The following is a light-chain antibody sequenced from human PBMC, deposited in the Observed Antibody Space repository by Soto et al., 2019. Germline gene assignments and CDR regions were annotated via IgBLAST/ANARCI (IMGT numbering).Light chain of an antibody. Sequence: DIQMTQSPSSVSASVGDTVTITCRASQAVSTWLAWYQQKPGGAPKLLIYAASTLQSGVPSRFSGSGSGTDFTLTIRSLQPEDFAVYYCQQYDSSRLTFGGGTKVDIK. CDR2: AAS. V-gene: IGKV1-12*01. J-gene: IGKJ4*01. CDR1: QAVSTW. CDR3: QQYDSSRLT.